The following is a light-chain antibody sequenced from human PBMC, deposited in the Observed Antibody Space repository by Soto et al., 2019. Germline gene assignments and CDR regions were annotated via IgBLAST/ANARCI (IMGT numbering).Light chain of an antibody. Sequence: DIQMTQSPSSLSASVGAEVTITCRASQTIINYLNWYQQKPGKAPKLLIFAASSLQSGVPSRFSGSRSGPDCTLTISSLQPEDFSTYYCQQSYSSPPTLGQGTKVDI. CDR3: QQSYSSPPT. J-gene: IGKJ1*01. V-gene: IGKV1-39*01. CDR2: AAS. CDR1: QTIINY.